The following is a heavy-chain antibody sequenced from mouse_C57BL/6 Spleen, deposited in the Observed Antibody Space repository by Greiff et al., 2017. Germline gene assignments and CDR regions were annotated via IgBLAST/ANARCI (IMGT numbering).Heavy chain of an antibody. CDR2: IRNKANGYKT. J-gene: IGHJ2*01. Sequence: EVMLVESGGGLVQPGGSLSLSCAASGFTFTDYYMSWVRQPPGKALEWLGFIRNKANGYKTEYSASVKGRFTISRANYQSFLYLQMNALRDEARAAYYVARYEANWDYFGYWGQGTTLTVSS. V-gene: IGHV7-3*01. D-gene: IGHD4-1*01. CDR1: GFTFTDYY. CDR3: ARYEANWDYFGY.